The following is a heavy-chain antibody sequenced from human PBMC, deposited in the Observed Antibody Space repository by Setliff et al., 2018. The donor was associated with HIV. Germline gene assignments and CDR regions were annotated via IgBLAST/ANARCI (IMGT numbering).Heavy chain of an antibody. Sequence: SVKASCKVSGGTFSSYAISWVRQAPGQGLEWMGRIIPIFGTANYAQKFQGRVTITADKSTSTAYMALSSLRSEDTAVYYCARDPGEGGGGFLDWTIGYDYYMDVWGKGATVTVSS. CDR1: GGTFSSYA. J-gene: IGHJ6*03. CDR2: IIPIFGTA. D-gene: IGHD3-3*01. CDR3: ARDPGEGGGGFLDWTIGYDYYMDV. V-gene: IGHV1-69*06.